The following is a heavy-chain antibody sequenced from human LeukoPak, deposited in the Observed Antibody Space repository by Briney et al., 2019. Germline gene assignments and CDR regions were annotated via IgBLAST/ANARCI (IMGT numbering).Heavy chain of an antibody. CDR3: ARDLGYYDILTGPGDY. D-gene: IGHD3-9*01. CDR1: GFTFSSYG. J-gene: IGHJ4*02. Sequence: PGGSLRLSSAASGFTFSSYGMHWVRQAPGKGLEWVAVIWYDGSNKYYADSVKGRFTISRDNSKNTLYLQMNSLRAEDTAVYYCARDLGYYDILTGPGDYWGQGTLVTVSS. V-gene: IGHV3-33*01. CDR2: IWYDGSNK.